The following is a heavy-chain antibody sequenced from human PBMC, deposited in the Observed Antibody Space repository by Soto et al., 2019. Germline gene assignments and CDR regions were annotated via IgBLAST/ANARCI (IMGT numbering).Heavy chain of an antibody. Sequence: QVQLVESGGGVVQPGRSLRLSCEASGFTFRYYGMHWVRQAPGKGLEWVAVISFDGNTRYYADSVKGRFTISRDNSKXXXXXXXXXXXXXXXXXXXXXXTGXXXGDSPNDYWGQGVLVTVSS. CDR1: GFTFRYYG. J-gene: IGHJ4*02. D-gene: IGHD2-21*02. V-gene: IGHV3-30*03. CDR3: XXTGXXXGDSPNDY. CDR2: ISFDGNTR.